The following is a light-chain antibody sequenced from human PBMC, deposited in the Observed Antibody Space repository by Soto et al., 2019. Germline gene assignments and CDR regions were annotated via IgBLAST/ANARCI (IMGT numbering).Light chain of an antibody. V-gene: IGKV1-39*01. CDR2: DAS. CDR3: QKSYTTPIT. CDR1: QSIASF. Sequence: DIQMTQSPSSLSASVGDRVTMTCRASQSIASFLNWYQQKPGKAPKLLIYDASSVQSGVPSRFTGSGSGTDFTLTISSLQPEDVATYYCQKSYTTPITVGQGTLLEIK. J-gene: IGKJ5*01.